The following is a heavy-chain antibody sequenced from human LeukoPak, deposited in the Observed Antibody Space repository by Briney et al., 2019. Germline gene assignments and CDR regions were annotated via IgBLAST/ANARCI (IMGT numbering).Heavy chain of an antibody. Sequence: PSETLSLTCTVSGGSISSGDYYWSWIRQPPGKGLEWIGYIYYSGSTYYNPSLKSRVTISVDTSKNQFSLKLSSVTAADTAVYYCATLVVPAAISIASIDYWGQGTLVTVSS. CDR2: IYYSGST. D-gene: IGHD2-2*01. CDR1: GGSISSGDYY. V-gene: IGHV4-30-4*01. CDR3: ATLVVPAAISIASIDY. J-gene: IGHJ4*02.